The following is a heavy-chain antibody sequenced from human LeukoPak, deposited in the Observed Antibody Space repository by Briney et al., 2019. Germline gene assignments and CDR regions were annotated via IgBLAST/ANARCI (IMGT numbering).Heavy chain of an antibody. CDR3: ARSDGIVGEEAWFDP. D-gene: IGHD1-26*01. Sequence: PSETLSLTCTVSGGSISTFYWNWIRQPPGKGLEWIGYIFTSEATIYSPSFRSRVAISVDTSKNQFSLNLSSVTAADTAVYFCARSDGIVGEEAWFDPWGPGTLVTVSS. CDR1: GGSISTFY. V-gene: IGHV4-4*09. J-gene: IGHJ5*02. CDR2: IFTSEAT.